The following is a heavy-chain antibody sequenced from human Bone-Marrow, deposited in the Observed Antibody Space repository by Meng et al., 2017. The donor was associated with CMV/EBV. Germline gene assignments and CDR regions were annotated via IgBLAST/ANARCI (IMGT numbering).Heavy chain of an antibody. J-gene: IGHJ5*02. CDR1: GGTFSSYA. CDR3: ARDFTDIVVVPAAMGWFDP. Sequence: SVKVSCKASGGTFSSYAISWVRQAPGQGLEWMGGIIPIFGTANYAQKFQGRVTITTDESTSTAYMELSSLRSEDTAVYYCARDFTDIVVVPAAMGWFDPWGQGTLVTVSS. V-gene: IGHV1-69*05. D-gene: IGHD2-2*01. CDR2: IIPIFGTA.